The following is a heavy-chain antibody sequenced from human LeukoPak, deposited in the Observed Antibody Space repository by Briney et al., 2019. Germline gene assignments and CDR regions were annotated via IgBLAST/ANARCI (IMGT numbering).Heavy chain of an antibody. CDR2: IRWNSGSI. Sequence: GGSLRLSCAASGFTFDDYAMHWVRQAPGKGLEWVSGIRWNSGSIGYADSVKGRFTISRDNAKNSLYLQMNSLRAEDTALYYCAKVSLRNGAFDIWGQGTMVTVSS. CDR3: AKVSLRNGAFDI. D-gene: IGHD2-8*01. CDR1: GFTFDDYA. V-gene: IGHV3-9*01. J-gene: IGHJ3*02.